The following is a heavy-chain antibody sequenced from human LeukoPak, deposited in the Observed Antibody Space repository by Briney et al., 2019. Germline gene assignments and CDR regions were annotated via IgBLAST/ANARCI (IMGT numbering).Heavy chain of an antibody. V-gene: IGHV3-48*01. CDR2: ISSSSSTI. Sequence: GGSLRLSCAASGFTFSSYSMNWVRQAPGKGLEWVSYISSSSSTIYYADSVKGRFTISRDNAKNSLYLQMNSLRAEDTAVYYCARTGSLNYYYYYMDVWGKGTTVTVSS. CDR1: GFTFSSYS. J-gene: IGHJ6*03. CDR3: ARTGSLNYYYYYMDV.